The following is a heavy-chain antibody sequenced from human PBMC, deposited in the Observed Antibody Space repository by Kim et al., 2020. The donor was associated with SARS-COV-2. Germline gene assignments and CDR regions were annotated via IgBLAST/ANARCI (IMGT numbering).Heavy chain of an antibody. Sequence: GNTKYSQKFQGRVTITRDTSASTAYMELSSLRSEDTAVYYCARDRIAVSFDYWGQGTLVTVSS. V-gene: IGHV1-3*01. D-gene: IGHD6-19*01. CDR3: ARDRIAVSFDY. CDR2: GNT. J-gene: IGHJ4*02.